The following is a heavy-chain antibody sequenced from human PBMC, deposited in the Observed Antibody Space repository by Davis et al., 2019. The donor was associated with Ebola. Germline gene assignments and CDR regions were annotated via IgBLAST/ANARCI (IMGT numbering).Heavy chain of an antibody. D-gene: IGHD2-2*01. CDR1: GFTFSGSA. CDR2: IRSKANSYAT. CDR3: AKETAAIPTRTDY. J-gene: IGHJ4*02. Sequence: PGGSLRLSCAASGFTFSGSAMHWVRQASGKGLEWVGRIRSKANSYATAYAASVKGRFTISRDNSRNTLYLQMNSLTAEDTAVYYCAKETAAIPTRTDYWGQGTLVTVS. V-gene: IGHV3-73*01.